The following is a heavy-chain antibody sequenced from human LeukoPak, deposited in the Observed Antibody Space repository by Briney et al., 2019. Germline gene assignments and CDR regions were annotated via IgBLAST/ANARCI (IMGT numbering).Heavy chain of an antibody. CDR3: ARTGSSLYYYYYYMDV. CDR1: GGSISSSTYY. CDR2: IYYSGST. V-gene: IGHV4-39*01. D-gene: IGHD3-10*01. J-gene: IGHJ6*03. Sequence: SETLSLTCTVSGGSISSSTYYWGWIRQPPGKGLEWIGSIYYSGSTYYNPSLKSRVTISVDTSKNQFSLKLSSVTAADTAVYYCARTGSSLYYYYYYMDVWGKGTTVTVSS.